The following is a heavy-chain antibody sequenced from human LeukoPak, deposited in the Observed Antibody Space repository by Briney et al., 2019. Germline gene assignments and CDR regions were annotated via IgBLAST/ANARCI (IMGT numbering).Heavy chain of an antibody. CDR2: IKHDGSEK. CDR3: ARDAGYCSSTSCYYYGMDV. V-gene: IGHV3-7*01. J-gene: IGHJ6*02. Sequence: GGSLRLSCEASGFTFSNYWMNWVRQAPGKGLEWVANIKHDGSEKYYVDSVRGRFTISRDNAKNSLYLQMNSLRAEDTAVYYCARDAGYCSSTSCYYYGMDVWGQGTTVTVSS. D-gene: IGHD2-2*01. CDR1: GFTFSNYW.